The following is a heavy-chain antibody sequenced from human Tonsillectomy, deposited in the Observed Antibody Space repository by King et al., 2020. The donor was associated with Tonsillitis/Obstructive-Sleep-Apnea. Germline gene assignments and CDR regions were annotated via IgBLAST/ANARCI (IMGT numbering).Heavy chain of an antibody. J-gene: IGHJ1*01. CDR3: GNLGFYGEEGF. CDR2: ITASSTYK. D-gene: IGHD7-27*01. CDR1: GFTFSEYS. V-gene: IGHV3-21*01. Sequence: VQLVESGGGLVKPGGSLRLSCAASGFTFSEYSMNWVRQGPGKGLEWVSSITASSTYKFYTDSVRGRFAISRDNAKNSLYLQMNSLRAEDTAVYFCGNLGFYGEEGFRGPGTLVTVSS.